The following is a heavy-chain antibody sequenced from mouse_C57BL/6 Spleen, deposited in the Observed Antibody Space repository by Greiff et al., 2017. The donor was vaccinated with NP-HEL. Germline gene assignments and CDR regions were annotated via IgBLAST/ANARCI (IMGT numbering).Heavy chain of an antibody. Sequence: EVQLQQSGPGLVKPSQSLSLTCSVTGYSITSGYYWNWIRQFPGNKLEWMGYISYDGSNNYNPSLKNRISITRDTSKNQFFLKLNSVPTEDTATYYCARVPQFITTAGFDVWGTGTTVTVSS. J-gene: IGHJ1*03. CDR1: GYSITSGYY. V-gene: IGHV3-6*01. D-gene: IGHD1-1*01. CDR3: ARVPQFITTAGFDV. CDR2: ISYDGSN.